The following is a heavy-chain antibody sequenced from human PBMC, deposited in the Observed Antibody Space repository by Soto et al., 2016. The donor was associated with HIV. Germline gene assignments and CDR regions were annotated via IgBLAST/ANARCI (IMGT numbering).Heavy chain of an antibody. J-gene: IGHJ6*02. CDR1: GYTFRRYG. V-gene: IGHV1-18*04. D-gene: IGHD3-9*01. CDR3: ARGYYDILIGSTYYGLDV. Sequence: QVQLVQSGADVKKPGASVKVSCKASGYTFRRYGINWVRQAPGQGLEWMGRISVYNGNINYAQKFQGRVTMTTDTSTSTAYMELRSLRADDTAIYYCARGYYDILIGSTYYGLDVWGQGTTVTVSS. CDR2: ISVYNGNI.